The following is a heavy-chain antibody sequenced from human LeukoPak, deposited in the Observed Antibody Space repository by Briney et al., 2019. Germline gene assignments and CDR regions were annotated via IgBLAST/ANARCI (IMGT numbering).Heavy chain of an antibody. Sequence: PGGSLRLSCAASGFTFSSYWMSWVRQAPGKGLEWVANINQHGSEKYYVDSVRGRFTISRDNAKNSLYLQMNSLRAEDTAVYYCARHNLKDESGSFSHWGQGTLVTVSS. V-gene: IGHV3-7*01. J-gene: IGHJ4*02. CDR2: INQHGSEK. D-gene: IGHD3-10*01. CDR1: GFTFSSYW. CDR3: ARHNLKDESGSFSH.